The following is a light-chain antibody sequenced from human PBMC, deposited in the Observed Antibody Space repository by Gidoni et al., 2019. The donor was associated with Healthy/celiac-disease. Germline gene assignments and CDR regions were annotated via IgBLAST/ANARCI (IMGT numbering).Light chain of an antibody. V-gene: IGLV2-23*01. CDR2: EGS. CDR1: SRDVGSYNL. CDR3: CSYAGSSSPRVV. Sequence: QSALTQPASVYESHGQSIPISCAGTSRDVGSYNLITWYHQHPGKAPKLMIYEGSKRPSGVVNRFSGSKSGYMASLTISVLQGEDEADYYCCSYAGSSSPRVVFGGGTKLTVL. J-gene: IGLJ2*01.